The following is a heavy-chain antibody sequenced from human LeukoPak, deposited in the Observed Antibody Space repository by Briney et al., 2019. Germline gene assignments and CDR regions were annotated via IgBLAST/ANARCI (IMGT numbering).Heavy chain of an antibody. Sequence: SETLSLTCTVSGGSISSGGYYWSWIRQHPGKGLEWIGYIYYSGSTYYNPSLKSRVTISVDTSKNQFSLKLSSVTAADTAVYYCAREGGDYYDSSGPATMGYFDYWGQGTLVTVSS. V-gene: IGHV4-31*03. D-gene: IGHD3-22*01. CDR1: GGSISSGGYY. CDR2: IYYSGST. J-gene: IGHJ4*02. CDR3: AREGGDYYDSSGPATMGYFDY.